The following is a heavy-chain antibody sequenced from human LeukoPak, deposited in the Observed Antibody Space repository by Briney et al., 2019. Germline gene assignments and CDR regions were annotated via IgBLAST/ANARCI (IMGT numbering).Heavy chain of an antibody. J-gene: IGHJ4*02. D-gene: IGHD1-1*01. V-gene: IGHV3-30*18. CDR1: GFTFSTYG. CDR3: ANHQTGTTNY. CDR2: ISYDGSNK. Sequence: GGSLRLSCAVSGFTFSTYGMHWVRQAPGKGLEWVAAISYDGSNKYYADSVKGRFTISRDNSKNTLYLQMNSLRAEDTAVYYCANHQTGTTNYWGQGTLVTVSS.